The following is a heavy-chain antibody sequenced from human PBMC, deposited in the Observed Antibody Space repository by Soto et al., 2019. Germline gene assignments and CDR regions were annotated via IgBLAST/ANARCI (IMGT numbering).Heavy chain of an antibody. Sequence: PSETLSLTCTVSGASIIGHYWSCIRQPPGKGLEWIGYVYNYGSTTYSPSLKSRVTISADTSRNQISLNLTSVTAADTAIYYCADEPGSWYLESWGQGTMVTVSS. J-gene: IGHJ4*02. D-gene: IGHD6-25*01. CDR3: ADEPGSWYLES. CDR1: GASIIGHY. CDR2: VYNYGST. V-gene: IGHV4-59*11.